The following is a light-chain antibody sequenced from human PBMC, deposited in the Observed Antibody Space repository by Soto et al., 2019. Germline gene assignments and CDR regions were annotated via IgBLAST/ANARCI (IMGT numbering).Light chain of an antibody. V-gene: IGKV1-27*01. CDR2: AAS. J-gene: IGKJ3*01. CDR3: QAYNSAPFT. Sequence: IQMTQSPSPLSASVGDRVAITCRASQGISNYLAWYQQKPGKVPKLLIYAASTLQSGISSRFGGSGSGTDFPLTISSLQPEDVATYYYQAYNSAPFTFGAGTKVDIK. CDR1: QGISNY.